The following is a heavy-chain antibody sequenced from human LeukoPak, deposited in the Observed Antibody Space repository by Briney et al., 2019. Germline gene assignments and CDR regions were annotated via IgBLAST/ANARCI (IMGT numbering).Heavy chain of an antibody. CDR3: TREMATTIPYPFDY. Sequence: GGSLRLSCAASGNYWMHWVRQAPGKGLVWVSHINSDGSWTSYADSVKGRFTISKDNAKNTAYLQMNSLKTEDTAVYYCTREMATTIPYPFDYWGQGTLVTVSS. CDR2: INSDGSWT. J-gene: IGHJ4*02. CDR1: GNYW. D-gene: IGHD5-24*01. V-gene: IGHV3-74*01.